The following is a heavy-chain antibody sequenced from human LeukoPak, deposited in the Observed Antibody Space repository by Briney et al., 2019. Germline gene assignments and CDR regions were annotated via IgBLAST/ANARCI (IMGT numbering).Heavy chain of an antibody. CDR2: INHSGST. Sequence: SETLSLTCAVYGGSFSGYYWSWIRQPPGKGLEWIGEINHSGSTNYNPSLKSRVTISVDTSKNQFSLKLSSVTAADTAVYYCARHWGYDFWSGYPDYWGQGTLVTVSS. V-gene: IGHV4-34*01. J-gene: IGHJ4*02. D-gene: IGHD3-3*01. CDR3: ARHWGYDFWSGYPDY. CDR1: GGSFSGYY.